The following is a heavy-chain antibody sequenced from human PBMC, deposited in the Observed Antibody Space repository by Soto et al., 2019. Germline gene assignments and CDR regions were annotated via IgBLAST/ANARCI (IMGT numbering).Heavy chain of an antibody. CDR3: ARGTKYYDILTGYFSPTISSDVNGRDYTMGAFDI. J-gene: IGHJ3*02. CDR1: GGAFSSYT. D-gene: IGHD3-9*01. CDR2: IIPILGIA. V-gene: IGHV1-69*02. Sequence: PVKASSKASGGAFSSYTIRSARQAPGQGLEWMGRIIPILGIANYAQKFQGRVTITADKSTSTAYMELSSLRSEDTAVYYCARGTKYYDILTGYFSPTISSDVNGRDYTMGAFDIPGQGTMVTLPS.